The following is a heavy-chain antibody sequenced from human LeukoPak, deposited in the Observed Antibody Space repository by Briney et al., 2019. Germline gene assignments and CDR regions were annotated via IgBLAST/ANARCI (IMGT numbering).Heavy chain of an antibody. J-gene: IGHJ4*02. Sequence: GGSLRLSCAASGFTFSSYAMSWVRQAPGKGLEWVSTISYSGGSTYYADSVKGRFTISRDNSKNTLYLQMSSLRAEDTAVYYCAKGEPSGGGSGSYRRQFDYWGQGTLVTVSS. D-gene: IGHD3-10*01. CDR3: AKGEPSGGGSGSYRRQFDY. CDR1: GFTFSSYA. CDR2: ISYSGGST. V-gene: IGHV3-23*01.